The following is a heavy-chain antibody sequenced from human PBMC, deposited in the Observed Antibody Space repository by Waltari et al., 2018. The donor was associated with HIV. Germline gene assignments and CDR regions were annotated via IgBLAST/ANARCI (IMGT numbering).Heavy chain of an antibody. J-gene: IGHJ4*02. CDR2: IDYSGST. D-gene: IGHD3-22*01. Sequence: QVQLQESGPGLVKPSETLSLTCTVSGGSISSYYWSWIRQPPGKGLEWIGYIDYSGSTNYNPSLKSRVTVSVDTSKNQFSLKLSSVTAADTAVYYCASGVGYDSSGYYYDYWGQGTLVTVSS. V-gene: IGHV4-59*01. CDR1: GGSISSYY. CDR3: ASGVGYDSSGYYYDY.